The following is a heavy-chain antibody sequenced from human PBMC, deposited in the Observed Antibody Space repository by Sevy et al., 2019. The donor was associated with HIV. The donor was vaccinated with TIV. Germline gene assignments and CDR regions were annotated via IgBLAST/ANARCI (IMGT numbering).Heavy chain of an antibody. Sequence: GGSLRLSCAASGFTFDDYAMHWVRQAPGKGLEWVSGISWNSGSIGYADSVKGRFTISRDNAKNSLYLHMNSLRAEDTALYYCAKDTAPHYYDSSGQYYYYYGMDVWGQGTTVTVSS. CDR3: AKDTAPHYYDSSGQYYYYYGMDV. CDR2: ISWNSGSI. D-gene: IGHD3-22*01. V-gene: IGHV3-9*01. J-gene: IGHJ6*02. CDR1: GFTFDDYA.